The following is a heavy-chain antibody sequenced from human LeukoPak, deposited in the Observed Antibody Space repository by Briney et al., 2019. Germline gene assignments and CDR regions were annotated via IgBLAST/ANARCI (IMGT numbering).Heavy chain of an antibody. J-gene: IGHJ4*02. CDR2: ISYDGSNK. D-gene: IGHD4-17*01. CDR1: GFTFSSYG. CDR3: AKRSDYGRDYYFDY. Sequence: GGSLRLSCAASGFTFSSYGMPWVRQAPGKVLEWEAVISYDGSNKYYADSVKGRFTISRDNSKHTLYLQMNSLRAEDTAVYYCAKRSDYGRDYYFDYWGQGPLVTVSS. V-gene: IGHV3-30*18.